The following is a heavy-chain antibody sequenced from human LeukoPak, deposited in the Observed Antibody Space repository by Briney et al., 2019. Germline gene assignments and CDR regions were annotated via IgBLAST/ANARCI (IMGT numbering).Heavy chain of an antibody. CDR2: IKSKTDGGTT. D-gene: IGHD3-22*01. J-gene: IGHJ4*02. Sequence: PGGSLRLSCAASGFTFSNAWMSWVRQAPGKGLEWVGRIKSKTDGGTTDYAAPVKGRFTISRDDSKNTLYLQMNSLKTEDTAVYYCTTEEIVVVDFDYWGQGTLVTVSS. CDR3: TTEEIVVVDFDY. V-gene: IGHV3-15*01. CDR1: GFTFSNAW.